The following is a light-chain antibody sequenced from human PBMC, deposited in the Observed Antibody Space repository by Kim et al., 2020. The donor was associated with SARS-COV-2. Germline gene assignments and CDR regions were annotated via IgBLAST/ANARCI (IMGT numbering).Light chain of an antibody. CDR1: NIGSES. CDR2: YDS. CDR3: QVWDRNTDHHV. V-gene: IGLV3-21*04. J-gene: IGLJ1*01. Sequence: SYELTQSPSASVAPGKTASITCEGNNIGSESVHWYQQKPGQAPVLVIRYDSDRPSGIPERFSGSNSGDTATLTISGVEAGDEADYFCQVWDRNTDHHVFGPGTKVTVL.